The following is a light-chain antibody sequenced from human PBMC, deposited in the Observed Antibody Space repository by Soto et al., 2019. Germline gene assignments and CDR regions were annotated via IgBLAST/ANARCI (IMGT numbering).Light chain of an antibody. CDR2: RNN. V-gene: IGLV1-47*01. J-gene: IGLJ7*01. Sequence: QSAMTQPPSASGTPGQEVTISCSGSSSNIGNNYVYWYHQVPGKAPKLLIYRNNQRPSGVPDRFSGSKSDTSASLAITGHRSEDDGHYYCSSWDNHLNGPVFGGGTQLTVL. CDR3: SSWDNHLNGPV. CDR1: SSNIGNNY.